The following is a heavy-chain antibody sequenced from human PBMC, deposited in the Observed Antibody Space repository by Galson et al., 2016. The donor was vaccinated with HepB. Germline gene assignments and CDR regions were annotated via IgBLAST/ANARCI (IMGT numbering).Heavy chain of an antibody. CDR2: INASGGRA. V-gene: IGHV3-23*01. Sequence: SLRLSCAASGFTFSNFAMGWVRQAPGKGLTWVSGINASGGRAYSADSVKGRFTISRDNSKNTVFLQMNNLRVEDTALYYCAKDYYGGHFYPYDFWGQGTLVAVSS. J-gene: IGHJ4*02. D-gene: IGHD2-21*01. CDR3: AKDYYGGHFYPYDF. CDR1: GFTFSNFA.